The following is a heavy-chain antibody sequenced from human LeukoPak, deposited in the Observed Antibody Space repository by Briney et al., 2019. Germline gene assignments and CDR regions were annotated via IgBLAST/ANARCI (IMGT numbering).Heavy chain of an antibody. Sequence: GGSLRLSCAASGFTFSRYWMTWVRQAPGKGLEWVADIMKDGSMEDYADSVEGRFTISRDNVKNLLFLQMNSLRAEDTAVYYCVRNLDYHALVSWGQGTPLTVS. J-gene: IGHJ4*02. V-gene: IGHV3-7*01. D-gene: IGHD3/OR15-3a*01. CDR1: GFTFSRYW. CDR3: VRNLDYHALVS. CDR2: IMKDGSME.